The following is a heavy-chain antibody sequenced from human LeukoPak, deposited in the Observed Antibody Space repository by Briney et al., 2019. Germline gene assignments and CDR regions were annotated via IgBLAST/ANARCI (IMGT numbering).Heavy chain of an antibody. J-gene: IGHJ4*02. Sequence: GGSLRLSCAASGFTFSSYSMNWVRQAPGKGLEWASSISSSSSYIYYADSVKGRFTISRDNAKNSLYLQMNSLRAEDTAVYYCARIGYCSGGSCAYWGQGTLVTVSS. CDR2: ISSSSSYI. V-gene: IGHV3-21*01. CDR1: GFTFSSYS. CDR3: ARIGYCSGGSCAY. D-gene: IGHD2-15*01.